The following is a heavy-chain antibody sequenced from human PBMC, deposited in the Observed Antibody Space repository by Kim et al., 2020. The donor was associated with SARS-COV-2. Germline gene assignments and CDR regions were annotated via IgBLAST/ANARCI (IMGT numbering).Heavy chain of an antibody. D-gene: IGHD2-8*02. CDR1: GFTFSDHA. CDR2: IGGTDGTT. Sequence: GGSLRLSCAASGFTFSDHAMNWVRQAPGRGLEWVSGIGGTDGTTYYADFVKGRFTISRDNSRNTLFLLMNALRAEDTAIYYCAKSDCAGGGCFLINYWGQGTLFTVSS. J-gene: IGHJ4*02. V-gene: IGHV3-23*01. CDR3: AKSDCAGGGCFLINY.